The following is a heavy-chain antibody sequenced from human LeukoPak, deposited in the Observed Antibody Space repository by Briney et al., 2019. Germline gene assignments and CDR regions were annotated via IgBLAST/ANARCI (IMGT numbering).Heavy chain of an antibody. V-gene: IGHV5-51*01. Sequence: GGSLKISCKGSGSPFTSYWIGWVRQMPGKGLEWMGIIYPGDSDTRYSPSFQGQVTISADKSISTAYLQWSSLKASDSAMYYCARGHDSSGYYYGYWGQGTLVTVSS. CDR1: GSPFTSYW. CDR3: ARGHDSSGYYYGY. D-gene: IGHD3-22*01. CDR2: IYPGDSDT. J-gene: IGHJ4*02.